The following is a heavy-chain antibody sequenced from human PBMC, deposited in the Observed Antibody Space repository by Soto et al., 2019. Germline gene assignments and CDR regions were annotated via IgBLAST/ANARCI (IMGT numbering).Heavy chain of an antibody. CDR3: ARDEGNPANYYYYGMDV. D-gene: IGHD6-25*01. V-gene: IGHV4-61*01. Sequence: SETLSLTCTVSGGSVSSGSYYWSWILQPPGKGLEWIWYIYYIGITNYNPSLKSRVTISVDTSKNQFSLKLSSVTAADTAVYYCARDEGNPANYYYYGMDVWGQGTTVTVSS. CDR2: IYYIGIT. CDR1: GGSVSSGSYY. J-gene: IGHJ6*02.